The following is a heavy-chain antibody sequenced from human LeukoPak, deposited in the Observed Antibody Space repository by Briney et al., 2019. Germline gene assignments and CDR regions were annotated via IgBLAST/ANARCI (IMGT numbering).Heavy chain of an antibody. CDR1: GGTFSSYA. D-gene: IGHD6-13*01. CDR2: IIPIFGTA. V-gene: IGHV1-69*05. CDR3: ARGGELAYSTYFDY. J-gene: IGHJ4*02. Sequence: SVKVSCKASGGTFSSYAISWVRQAPGQGLEWMGGIIPIFGTANYAQKFQGRVTITTDESTSTAYMELSSLRSEDTAVYYCARGGELAYSTYFDYWGQGTLVTVSS.